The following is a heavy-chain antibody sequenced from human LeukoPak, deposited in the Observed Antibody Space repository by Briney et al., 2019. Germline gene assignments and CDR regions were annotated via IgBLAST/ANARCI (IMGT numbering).Heavy chain of an antibody. Sequence: GGSLSLSCAASGFTFSSYAMSWVRQAPGKGVEWVSAISGSGVSTYSADFVKGRFTISRDNSKNTMYLQMNSLSAEDTAVYYCAKATPGGWYYFDYWGQGTLVTVSS. J-gene: IGHJ4*02. V-gene: IGHV3-23*01. D-gene: IGHD6-19*01. CDR3: AKATPGGWYYFDY. CDR1: GFTFSSYA. CDR2: ISGSGVST.